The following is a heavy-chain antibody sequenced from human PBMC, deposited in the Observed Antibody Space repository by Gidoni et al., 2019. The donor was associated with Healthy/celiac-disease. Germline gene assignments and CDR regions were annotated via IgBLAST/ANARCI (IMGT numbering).Heavy chain of an antibody. Sequence: EVQLVESGGGLVQPGGSLRLCCAASGFPFSDQYMDWVRTPPGKGLEWVGRTRNKANSYTTDYAASVKGRFTISRDDSKNSLYLQMNSLKTEDTAVYYCARASTYYYGSGSYLYYYYGMDVWGQGTTVTVSS. CDR1: GFPFSDQY. D-gene: IGHD3-10*01. CDR2: TRNKANSYTT. CDR3: ARASTYYYGSGSYLYYYYGMDV. V-gene: IGHV3-72*01. J-gene: IGHJ6*02.